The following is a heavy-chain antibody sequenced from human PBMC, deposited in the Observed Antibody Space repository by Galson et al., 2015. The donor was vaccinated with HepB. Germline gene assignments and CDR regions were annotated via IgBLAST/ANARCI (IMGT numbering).Heavy chain of an antibody. CDR3: AKVRSSWTGAFDI. Sequence: SLRLSCAASGFTFSIYAMNWVRQAPGKGPEWVSGISGSSGSTYYADSVKGRFTISRDNSKNTLYLQMNSLRAEDTAVYYCAKVRSSWTGAFDIWGQGTMVTVSS. D-gene: IGHD6-13*01. CDR2: ISGSSGST. CDR1: GFTFSIYA. V-gene: IGHV3-23*01. J-gene: IGHJ3*02.